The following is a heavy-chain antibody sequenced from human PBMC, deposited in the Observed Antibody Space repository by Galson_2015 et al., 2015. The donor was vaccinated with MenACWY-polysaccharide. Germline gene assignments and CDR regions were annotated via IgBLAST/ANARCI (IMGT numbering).Heavy chain of an antibody. CDR2: ISYDGSDK. V-gene: IGHV3-30*03. J-gene: IGHJ4*02. CDR1: GFTFSRYW. D-gene: IGHD1-1*01. CDR3: AAWRRTYYFDY. Sequence: SLRLSCAASGFTFSRYWMSWVRQAPGKGLEWVTVISYDGSDKYYADSVRGRFTISRDNSKNTLYLQMNSLRAEDTAVYYCAAWRRTYYFDYWGQGTLVTVSS.